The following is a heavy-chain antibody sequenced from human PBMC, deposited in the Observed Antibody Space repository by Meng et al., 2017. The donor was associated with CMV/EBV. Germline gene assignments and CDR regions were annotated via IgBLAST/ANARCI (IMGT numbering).Heavy chain of an antibody. J-gene: IGHJ4*02. Sequence: SVKVSCKASGGTFSSYAISWVRQAPGQGLEWMGGSIPILGIANYAQKFQGRVTITADKSTSTAYMELSSLRSEDTAVYYCARGDGSSHLDFDYWGQGTLVTVSS. D-gene: IGHD6-6*01. CDR2: SIPILGIA. V-gene: IGHV1-69*10. CDR1: GGTFSSYA. CDR3: ARGDGSSHLDFDY.